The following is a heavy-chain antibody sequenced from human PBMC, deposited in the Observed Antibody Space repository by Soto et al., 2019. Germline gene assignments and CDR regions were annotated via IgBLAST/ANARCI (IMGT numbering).Heavy chain of an antibody. CDR3: ARVVPGAEAWFGP. Sequence: ASVKVSCKTSGYTFPNYGITWVRQAPGQPLEWLGWISLYSDGTNYAQKFQGRVPMNTDTSTTTAYMELRSLRSDDTAVYYCARVVPGAEAWFGPWGQGTLVTVSS. CDR1: GYTFPNYG. CDR2: ISLYSDGT. J-gene: IGHJ5*02. D-gene: IGHD2-2*01. V-gene: IGHV1-18*01.